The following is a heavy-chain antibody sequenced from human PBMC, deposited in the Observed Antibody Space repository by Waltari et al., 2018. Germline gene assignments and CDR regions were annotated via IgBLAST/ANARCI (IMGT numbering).Heavy chain of an antibody. J-gene: IGHJ4*02. V-gene: IGHV4-61*09. CDR2: IYTSGST. D-gene: IGHD6-19*01. Sequence: QVQLQESGPGLVKPSQTLSLTCTVSGCSISSGSYYWSWIRQPAGKGLEWIGYIYTSGSTNYNPSLKSRVTISVDTSKNQFSLKLSSVTAADTAVYYCARDHFEAVAGTAWGQGTLVTVSS. CDR3: ARDHFEAVAGTA. CDR1: GCSISSGSYY.